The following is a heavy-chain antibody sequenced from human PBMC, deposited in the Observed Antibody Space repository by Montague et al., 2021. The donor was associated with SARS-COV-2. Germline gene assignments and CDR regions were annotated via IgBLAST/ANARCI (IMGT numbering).Heavy chain of an antibody. CDR1: GGSISGYF. Sequence: SETLSLTCTVSGGSISGYFWSWIRQPPGKGLEWIGEINHTGSTKHNPSLKSRVTISVDTSKNQFSLKVTSMTAADTAIYYCARLGDGVVPAPILGVGSFYSYYYMDVWGKGTTVTVSS. D-gene: IGHD2-2*01. J-gene: IGHJ6*03. V-gene: IGHV4-34*01. CDR3: ARLGDGVVPAPILGVGSFYSYYYMDV. CDR2: INHTGST.